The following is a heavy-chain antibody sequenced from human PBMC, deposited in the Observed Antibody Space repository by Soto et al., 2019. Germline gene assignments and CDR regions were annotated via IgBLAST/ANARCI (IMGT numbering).Heavy chain of an antibody. V-gene: IGHV3-11*01. Sequence: LRLSCAASGFPFSDFYMTWIRRAPGRGLQCLSYISGRGGTIYYADSVKGRFTISRDNAKNSLDLQMDGLRGDDTGVYYCARTTWELGVRFDYWGQGALVTVSS. D-gene: IGHD1-26*01. CDR1: GFPFSDFY. CDR2: ISGRGGTI. J-gene: IGHJ4*02. CDR3: ARTTWELGVRFDY.